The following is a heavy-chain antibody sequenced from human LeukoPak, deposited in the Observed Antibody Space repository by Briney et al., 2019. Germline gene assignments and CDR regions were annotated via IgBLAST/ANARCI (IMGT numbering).Heavy chain of an antibody. CDR2: IKQDGSEK. Sequence: PGGSLRLSCAASGFTFSSYWMSWVRQAPGKGLEWVANIKQDGSEKYYVDSVKGRFTISRDNAKSSLYLQMNSLRAEDTAVYYSTRDHHHCSGGSCYARSWGQGTLVTVSS. CDR3: TRDHHHCSGGSCYARS. V-gene: IGHV3-7*03. D-gene: IGHD2-15*01. J-gene: IGHJ4*02. CDR1: GFTFSSYW.